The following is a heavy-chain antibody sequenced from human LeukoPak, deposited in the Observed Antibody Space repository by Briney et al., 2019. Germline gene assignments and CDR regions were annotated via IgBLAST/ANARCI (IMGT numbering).Heavy chain of an antibody. D-gene: IGHD2-2*01. CDR2: MNPNSGNT. V-gene: IGHV1-8*01. CDR1: GYTFTSYD. CDR3: ARGLYQLLYYFAY. J-gene: IGHJ4*02. Sequence: GASVKVSCKASGYTFTSYDIHWVRQATGQGLEWMGWMNPNSGNTGYAQKFQGRVTMTRDTSISTAYMELSRLRSDDTAVYYCARGLYQLLYYFAYWGQGTLVTVSS.